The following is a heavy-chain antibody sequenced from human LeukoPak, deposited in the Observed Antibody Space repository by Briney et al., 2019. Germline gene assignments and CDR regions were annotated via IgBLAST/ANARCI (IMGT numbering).Heavy chain of an antibody. J-gene: IGHJ4*02. Sequence: SETLSLTCTVSGGSTSGYHWSWIRQSPGEGLEWLGYISSSGSAKYNPSLQSRVTISVDRSKNQFSLKLRSVTAAETAVYYCARTSSSWYFYDNWGQGTLVTVSS. CDR1: GGSTSGYH. V-gene: IGHV4-59*08. D-gene: IGHD6-13*01. CDR3: ARTSSSWYFYDN. CDR2: ISSSGSA.